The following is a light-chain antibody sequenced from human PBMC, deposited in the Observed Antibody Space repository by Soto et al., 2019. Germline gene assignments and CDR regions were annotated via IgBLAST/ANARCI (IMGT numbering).Light chain of an antibody. J-gene: IGLJ1*01. CDR2: EVS. CDR3: SSYTSRSTYV. V-gene: IGLV2-18*02. Sequence: QSALTQPPSVSGSPGQSVTISCTGTSGDVGSYNRVSWYQQPPGTAPKLMIYEVSNRPSGVPDRFSGSRSGNTASLTISGLQAEDEADYYCSSYTSRSTYVFGTGTKVTVL. CDR1: SGDVGSYNR.